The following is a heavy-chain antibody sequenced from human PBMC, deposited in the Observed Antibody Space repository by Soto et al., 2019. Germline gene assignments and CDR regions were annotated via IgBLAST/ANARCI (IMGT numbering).Heavy chain of an antibody. CDR1: GFTFSSYA. Sequence: RLSCAASGFTFSSYAMSWVRQAPGKGLEWVSAISGSGGSTYYADSVKGRFTISRDNSKNTLYLQMNSLRAEDTAVYYCAKRHPRSKGYYYYGMDVWGQGTTVTVSS. CDR3: AKRHPRSKGYYYYGMDV. V-gene: IGHV3-23*01. J-gene: IGHJ6*02. CDR2: ISGSGGST.